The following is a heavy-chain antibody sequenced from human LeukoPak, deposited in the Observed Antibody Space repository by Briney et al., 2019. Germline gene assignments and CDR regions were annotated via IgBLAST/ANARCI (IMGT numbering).Heavy chain of an antibody. D-gene: IGHD6-13*01. Sequence: PGGSLRLSCAASGFTFSDYYMSWVRQAPGKGLEWVSVIYSGGSTYYADSVKGRFTISRDNSKNTLYLQMNSLRAEDTAVYYCARDPGIAAAAPLWGQGTLVTVSS. CDR3: ARDPGIAAAAPL. CDR2: IYSGGST. CDR1: GFTFSDYY. J-gene: IGHJ4*02. V-gene: IGHV3-53*01.